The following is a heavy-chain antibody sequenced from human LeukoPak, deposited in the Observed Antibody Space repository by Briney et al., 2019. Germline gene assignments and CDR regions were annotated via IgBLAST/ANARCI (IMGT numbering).Heavy chain of an antibody. J-gene: IGHJ4*02. Sequence: GASVKVSCKASGYTFTSYGISWVRQAPGQGLEWMGWISAYNGNTNYAQKLQGRVTMTTDTSTSTAYMELRSLRSDDTAVYYCARDTSFLEWLLYGLALDYWGQGTLVTVSS. CDR1: GYTFTSYG. V-gene: IGHV1-18*01. D-gene: IGHD3-3*02. CDR2: ISAYNGNT. CDR3: ARDTSFLEWLLYGLALDY.